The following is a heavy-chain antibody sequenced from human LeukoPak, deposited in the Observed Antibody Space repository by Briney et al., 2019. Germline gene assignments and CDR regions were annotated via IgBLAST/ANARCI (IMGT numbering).Heavy chain of an antibody. V-gene: IGHV1-46*01. J-gene: IGHJ4*02. D-gene: IGHD1-1*01. Sequence: ASVKVSCKASGYTFSSYYMHWVRQAPGQGLEWMGVINPSGGSTRYAQKFQGRVTMTGDPSTRTAYMELSSLTSDDTAVYYCARGTTDDYWGQGTPVTVSS. CDR1: GYTFSSYY. CDR2: INPSGGST. CDR3: ARGTTDDY.